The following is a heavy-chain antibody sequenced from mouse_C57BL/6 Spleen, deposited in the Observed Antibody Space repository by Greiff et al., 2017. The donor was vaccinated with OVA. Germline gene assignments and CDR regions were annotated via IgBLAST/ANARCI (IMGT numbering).Heavy chain of an antibody. CDR3: ARGGYGSSGGYFDV. CDR2: ISDGGSYT. V-gene: IGHV5-4*03. Sequence: EVKLVESGGGLVKPGGSLKLSCAASGFTFSSYAMSWVRQTPEKRLEWVATISDGGSYTYYPDNVKGRFTISRDNAKNNLYLQMSHLKSEDTAMYYCARGGYGSSGGYFDVWGTGTTVTVSS. D-gene: IGHD1-1*01. CDR1: GFTFSSYA. J-gene: IGHJ1*03.